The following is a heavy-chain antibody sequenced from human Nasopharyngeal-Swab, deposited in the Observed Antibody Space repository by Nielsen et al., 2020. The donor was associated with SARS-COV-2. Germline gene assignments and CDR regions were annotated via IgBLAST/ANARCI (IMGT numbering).Heavy chain of an antibody. CDR3: ATGPDYDFWSGYVTEYGMDV. D-gene: IGHD3-3*01. V-gene: IGHV4-39*01. J-gene: IGHJ6*02. Sequence: PGKGLEWIGSIYYSGSTYYNPSLKSRVTISVDTSKNQFSLKLSSVTAADTAVYYCATGPDYDFWSGYVTEYGMDVWGQGTTVTVSS. CDR2: IYYSGST.